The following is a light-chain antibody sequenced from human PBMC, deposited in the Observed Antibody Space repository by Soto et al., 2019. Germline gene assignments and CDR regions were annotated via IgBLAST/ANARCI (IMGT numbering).Light chain of an antibody. CDR2: MNN. CDR1: SSNIGSNY. CDR3: AAWDDSLSAWV. V-gene: IGLV1-47*01. Sequence: QSVLTQSPSASETPGQRVTISCSGSSSNIGSNYVCWYQQLPETAPKLLMYMNNQRPSGVPDRFSGSKSGTSASLAISGLRSEDEANYYCAAWDDSLSAWVFGGGTKVTVL. J-gene: IGLJ3*02.